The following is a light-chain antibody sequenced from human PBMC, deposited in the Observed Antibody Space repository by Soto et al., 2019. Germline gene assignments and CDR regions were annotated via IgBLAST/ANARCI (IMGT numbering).Light chain of an antibody. V-gene: IGKV1-5*01. Sequence: DIQMTQSPSTVSASVGDGVTITCRASQSISTWLAWYQQKPGNAPKLLIYDASTLESGVPSGFSGSGSGTAFTLPISSLQPDDFATYYCQQHKCYPSTFGQGTKLEIK. J-gene: IGKJ2*01. CDR3: QQHKCYPST. CDR1: QSISTW. CDR2: DAS.